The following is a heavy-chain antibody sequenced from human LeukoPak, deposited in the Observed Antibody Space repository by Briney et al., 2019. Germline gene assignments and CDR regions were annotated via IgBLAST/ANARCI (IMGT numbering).Heavy chain of an antibody. Sequence: GGSLRLSCAASGFTFSSYAMNWVRQAPGKGLGWVAGISSGDRTFHAESVKGRFTISRDKSKHTLYLQMNSLRAEDTAVYYCAKDATASPYFHWFDNWGQGTQVIVSS. J-gene: IGHJ4*02. CDR2: ISSGDRT. CDR3: AKDATASPYFHWFDN. CDR1: GFTFSSYA. D-gene: IGHD3-9*01. V-gene: IGHV3-23*01.